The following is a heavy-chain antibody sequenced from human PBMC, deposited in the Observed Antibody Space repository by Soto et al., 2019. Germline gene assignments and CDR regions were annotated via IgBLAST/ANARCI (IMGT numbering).Heavy chain of an antibody. CDR2: INPTTGLT. CDR1: GYAFSNNF. Sequence: ASVKVSCKASGYAFSNNFMHWVRQAPAQGLEWMGVINPTTGLTSNAQKFQGRITMTSDTSSSTAYMELSSLRSEDTAVYYCARALRNGYFYGMDIWGQGTTVTVSS. CDR3: ARALRNGYFYGMDI. J-gene: IGHJ6*02. D-gene: IGHD2-8*01. V-gene: IGHV1-46*01.